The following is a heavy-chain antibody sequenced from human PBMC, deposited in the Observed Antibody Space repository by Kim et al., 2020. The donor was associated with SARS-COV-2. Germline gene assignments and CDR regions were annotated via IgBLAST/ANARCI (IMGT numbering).Heavy chain of an antibody. Sequence: ASVKVSCKASGYTFTSYGISWVRQAPGQGLEWMGWISAYNGNTNYAQKLQGRVTMTTDTSTSTAYMELRSLRSDDTAVYYCARDLSHVDTAPTLYYYYYGREVGGQGTTVTLSS. CDR1: GYTFTSYG. V-gene: IGHV1-18*04. J-gene: IGHJ6*02. CDR3: ARDLSHVDTAPTLYYYYYGREV. D-gene: IGHD5-18*01. CDR2: ISAYNGNT.